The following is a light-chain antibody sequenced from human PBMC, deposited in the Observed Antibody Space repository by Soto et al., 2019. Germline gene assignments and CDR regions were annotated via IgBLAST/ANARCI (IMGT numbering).Light chain of an antibody. CDR1: QGISNY. V-gene: IGKV1-27*01. CDR2: AAS. CDR3: QQYNSYWT. Sequence: DIQMTQSPSSLSASVGDRVTITCRASQGISNYLAWYQQKPGKVPKLLIYAASTLQSGVPSRFSGSGSGTEFTLTISSLQTDDFATYYCQQYNSYWTFGQGTKVDIK. J-gene: IGKJ1*01.